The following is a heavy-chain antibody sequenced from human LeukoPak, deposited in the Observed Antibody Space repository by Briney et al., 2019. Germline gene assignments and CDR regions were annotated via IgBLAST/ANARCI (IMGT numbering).Heavy chain of an antibody. CDR3: ASRGRTHVYYYDSSGYTYYFDY. J-gene: IGHJ4*02. Sequence: GSLRLSCAVSGGSISSSHWWSWVRQPPGKGLEWIGEFYHTGSTNYNPSLKSRVTISVDKSKNQFSLNLSSVTAADTAVYYCASRGRTHVYYYDSSGYTYYFDYWGQGTLVTVSS. D-gene: IGHD3-22*01. CDR2: FYHTGST. V-gene: IGHV4-4*02. CDR1: GGSISSSHW.